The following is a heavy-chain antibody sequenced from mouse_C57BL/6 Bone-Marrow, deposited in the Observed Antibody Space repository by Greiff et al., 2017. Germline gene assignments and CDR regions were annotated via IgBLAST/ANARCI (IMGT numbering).Heavy chain of an antibody. Sequence: VQLQQPGAELVMPGASVKLSCKASGYTFTSYWMHGVKQRPGQGLEWIGEIDPSDSYTNYNQKFKGKSTFTVDKSSSTAYMQLSSLTSEDSAVYYCARITTVVATDYAMDYWGQGTSVTVSS. J-gene: IGHJ4*01. CDR2: IDPSDSYT. V-gene: IGHV1-69*01. CDR1: GYTFTSYW. D-gene: IGHD1-1*01. CDR3: ARITTVVATDYAMDY.